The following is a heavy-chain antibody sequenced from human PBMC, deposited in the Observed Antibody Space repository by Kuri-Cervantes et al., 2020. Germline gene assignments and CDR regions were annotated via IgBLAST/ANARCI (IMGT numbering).Heavy chain of an antibody. CDR1: GGSISSGSYY. D-gene: IGHD3-22*01. CDR3: AGSSGYYFDH. Sequence: LRLSCTVSGGSISSGSYYWSWIRQPAGKGLEWIGRIYTSGSTNYNPSLKSRVTISVDTSKNQFSLKLSSVTAADTAVYYCAGSSGYYFDHWGQGTLVTVSS. V-gene: IGHV4-61*02. J-gene: IGHJ4*02. CDR2: IYTSGST.